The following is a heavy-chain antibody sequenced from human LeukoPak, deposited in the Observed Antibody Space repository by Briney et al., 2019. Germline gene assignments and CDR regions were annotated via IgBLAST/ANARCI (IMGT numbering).Heavy chain of an antibody. CDR2: IKQDGSEK. D-gene: IGHD3-10*01. Sequence: PGGSLRLSCAASGFTFSSYWMSWVRQAPGKGLEWVANIKQDGSEKYYVDSVKGRFTISRDNAKNSLYLQMNSLRAEDTAVYYCARDLSTYYYGSGSNPPDYWGQGTLVTVSS. CDR1: GFTFSSYW. V-gene: IGHV3-7*01. J-gene: IGHJ4*02. CDR3: ARDLSTYYYGSGSNPPDY.